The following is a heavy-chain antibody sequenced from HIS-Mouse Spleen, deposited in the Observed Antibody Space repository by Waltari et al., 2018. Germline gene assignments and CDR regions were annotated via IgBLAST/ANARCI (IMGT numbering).Heavy chain of an antibody. J-gene: IGHJ2*01. CDR2: IYYSGST. CDR3: AREIPYSSSLYDWYFDL. CDR1: GGSISSSSYY. D-gene: IGHD6-13*01. Sequence: QLQLQESGPGLVKPSETLSLTCTVSGGSISSSSYYWGWIRQPPGKGLEWIGSIYYSGSTYSHPSLKSRVTRSVDTSKNQFSLKLSSVTAADTAVYYCAREIPYSSSLYDWYFDLWGRGTLVTVSS. V-gene: IGHV4-39*07.